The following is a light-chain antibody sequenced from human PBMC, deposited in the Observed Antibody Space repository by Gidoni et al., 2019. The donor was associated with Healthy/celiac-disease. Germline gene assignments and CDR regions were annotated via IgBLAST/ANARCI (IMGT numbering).Light chain of an antibody. CDR1: QSVSSY. CDR2: DAS. V-gene: IGKV3-11*01. J-gene: IGKJ1*01. Sequence: EIVLTQSPATLSLSPGERATLSCRASQSVSSYLAWYQQKPGQAPRLLIYDASNRATGIPARFSGSGSGTDFTLTISSLEPEDFAVYYCQQRSNWPPWTFXHXTKVEIK. CDR3: QQRSNWPPWT.